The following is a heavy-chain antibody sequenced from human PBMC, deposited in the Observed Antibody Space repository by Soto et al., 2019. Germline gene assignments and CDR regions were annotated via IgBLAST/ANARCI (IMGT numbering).Heavy chain of an antibody. Sequence: GAPRPPRAAPGLTFRTPPMTRVRQAPGKGLEWVSAISGSGGNSTFYGDSVKGRFTISRDNSKNTLYLEMSSLGAEDTAVYYCAKGGGSCCFDCWGQGTLVTVSS. CDR2: ISGSGGNST. D-gene: IGHD2-15*01. CDR3: AKGGGSCCFDC. CDR1: GLTFRTPP. J-gene: IGHJ4*02. V-gene: IGHV3-23*01.